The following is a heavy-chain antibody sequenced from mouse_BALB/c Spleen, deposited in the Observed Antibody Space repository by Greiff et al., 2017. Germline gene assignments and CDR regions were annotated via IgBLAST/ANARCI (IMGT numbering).Heavy chain of an antibody. CDR2: IYPSDSYT. J-gene: IGHJ4*01. CDR3: TTTPELAMDY. V-gene: IGHV1-69*02. Sequence: VQLQQSGAELVRPGASVKLSCKASGYTFTSYWINWVKQRPGQGLEWIGNIYPSDSYTNYNQKFKDKATLTVDKSSSTAYMQLSSPTSEDSAVYYCTTTPELAMDYWGQGTSVTVSS. CDR1: GYTFTSYW.